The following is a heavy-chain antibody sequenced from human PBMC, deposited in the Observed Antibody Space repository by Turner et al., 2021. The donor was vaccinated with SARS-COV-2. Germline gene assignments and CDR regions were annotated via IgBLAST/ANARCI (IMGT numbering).Heavy chain of an antibody. V-gene: IGHV4-31*03. CDR1: GGSISSGGYY. D-gene: IGHD2-2*01. CDR3: ASEALVVPAARGYYYYGMDV. Sequence: QVQLQESGPGLVKPSQTLSLTCTVSGGSISSGGYYWSWIRQHPGKGLEWIGCIYYSGSTYYNPSLKSRVTISVDTSKNQFSLNLSAVTAAYTAVYYCASEALVVPAARGYYYYGMDVWGQGTTVTVSS. J-gene: IGHJ6*02. CDR2: IYYSGST.